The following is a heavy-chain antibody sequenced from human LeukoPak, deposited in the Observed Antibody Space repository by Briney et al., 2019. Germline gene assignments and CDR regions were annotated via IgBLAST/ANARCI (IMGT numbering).Heavy chain of an antibody. V-gene: IGHV4-59*01. J-gene: IGHJ4*02. CDR2: IYYSGST. D-gene: IGHD3-16*02. CDR3: ASLNSMITFGGVIVEGRYYFDY. Sequence: SETLSLTCTVSGGSISSYYWSWIRQPPGKGLEWIGYIYYSGSTNYNPSLKSRVTISVDTSKNQFSLKLSSVTAADTAVYYCASLNSMITFGGVIVEGRYYFDYWGQGTLVTVSS. CDR1: GGSISSYY.